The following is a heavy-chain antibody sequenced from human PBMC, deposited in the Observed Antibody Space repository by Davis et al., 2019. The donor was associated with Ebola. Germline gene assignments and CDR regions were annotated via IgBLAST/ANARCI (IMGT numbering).Heavy chain of an antibody. D-gene: IGHD5-12*01. Sequence: HSQTLSLTCAISGDSVSTAGWNWIRQSPSRGLEWLGRTYYKSKWYNDYAASVKSRINISPDTAKNQFSLHLNSVTPEDTAVYYCARGWLRSGLDVWGKGAAVTVSS. V-gene: IGHV6-1*01. J-gene: IGHJ6*04. CDR1: GDSVSTAG. CDR2: TYYKSKWYN. CDR3: ARGWLRSGLDV.